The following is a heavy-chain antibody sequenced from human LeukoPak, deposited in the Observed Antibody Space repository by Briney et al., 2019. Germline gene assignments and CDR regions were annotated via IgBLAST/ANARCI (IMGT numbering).Heavy chain of an antibody. CDR1: GFTVSSNY. J-gene: IGHJ4*02. Sequence: GGSLRLSCAASGFTVSSNYMSWVRQAPGKGLEWVSVIYSGGSTYYADSVKGRFTISRDNSKDTLYLQMNSLRAEDTAVYYCARDSRRILPSDWGQGTLVTVSS. V-gene: IGHV3-66*01. CDR2: IYSGGST. D-gene: IGHD2-15*01. CDR3: ARDSRRILPSD.